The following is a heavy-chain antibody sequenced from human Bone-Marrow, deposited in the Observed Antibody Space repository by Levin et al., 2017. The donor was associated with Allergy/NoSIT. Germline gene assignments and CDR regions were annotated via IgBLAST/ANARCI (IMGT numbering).Heavy chain of an antibody. V-gene: IGHV4-30-4*01. CDR3: ARDGPKGYDEGSGFPD. J-gene: IGHJ4*02. Sequence: SQTLSLTCTVSGASINRGDYYWNWIRQAPGKGLEWIGNIYSSGSTYYNPSLKSRLSISMDTSKNQVSLRLRSVTVADTAVYFCARDGPKGYDEGSGFPDWGPGVLIIVSA. D-gene: IGHD3-3*01. CDR1: GASINRGDYY. CDR2: IYSSGST.